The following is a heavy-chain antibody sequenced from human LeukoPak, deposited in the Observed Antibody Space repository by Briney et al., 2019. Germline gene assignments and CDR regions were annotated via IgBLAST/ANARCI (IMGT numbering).Heavy chain of an antibody. V-gene: IGHV1-46*01. CDR3: ARVYDFWSGYWDY. J-gene: IGHJ4*02. CDR1: GYTFTAYY. D-gene: IGHD3-3*01. Sequence: GSVKVSCKTSGYTFTAYYIHWVRQAPGQGLEWMGIINPIGGSTTYAQKFQGRVTMTRDTSTRTVFMELSSLRSEDTAVYYCARVYDFWSGYWDYWGQGTLVTVSS. CDR2: INPIGGST.